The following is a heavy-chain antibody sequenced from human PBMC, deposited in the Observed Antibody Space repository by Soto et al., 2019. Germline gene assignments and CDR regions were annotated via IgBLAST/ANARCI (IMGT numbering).Heavy chain of an antibody. J-gene: IGHJ4*02. V-gene: IGHV3-48*02. Sequence: EVQLVESGGGLVQPGESLRLSCTASGITFSSYSMNWVRQAPGKGLEWLSYISSSKTTYADSVKGRFTISRDNAKNSVYLQMNSLRDEDTAVYYCVGEQDVHTPMVHGNYWGRGTRVTVSS. CDR1: GITFSSYS. CDR2: ISSSKTT. D-gene: IGHD5-18*01. CDR3: VGEQDVHTPMVHGNY.